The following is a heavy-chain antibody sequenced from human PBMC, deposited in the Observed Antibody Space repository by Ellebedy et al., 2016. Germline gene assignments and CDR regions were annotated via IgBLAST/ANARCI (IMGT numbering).Heavy chain of an antibody. V-gene: IGHV1-69*13. CDR1: GYTFTSYA. D-gene: IGHD3-3*01. J-gene: IGHJ2*01. CDR2: IIPIFGTA. CDR3: ARGFNYYDSTWYFDL. Sequence: SVKVSXXASGYTFTSYAISWVRQAPGQGLEWMGGIIPIFGTANYAQKFQGRVTITADESTSTAYMELSSLRSEDTAVYYCARGFNYYDSTWYFDLWGRGTLVTVSS.